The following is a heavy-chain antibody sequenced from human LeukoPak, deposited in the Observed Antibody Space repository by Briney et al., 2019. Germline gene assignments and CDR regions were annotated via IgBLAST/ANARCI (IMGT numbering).Heavy chain of an antibody. V-gene: IGHV1-3*01. Sequence: ASVKVSCQASGYTFTSYSMHWVRQAPGQRLEWMGWINAGNGNTKYSQKLQGRVTITRDTSASTAYMELSSLRSEDTAVYYCAREGPIYCGGDCYPNYWGQGTLVTVSS. J-gene: IGHJ4*02. CDR2: INAGNGNT. CDR1: GYTFTSYS. CDR3: AREGPIYCGGDCYPNY. D-gene: IGHD2-21*02.